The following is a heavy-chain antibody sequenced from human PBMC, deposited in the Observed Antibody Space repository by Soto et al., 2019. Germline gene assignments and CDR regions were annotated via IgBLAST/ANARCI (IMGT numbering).Heavy chain of an antibody. D-gene: IGHD2-2*01. V-gene: IGHV3-23*01. CDR1: GFTFSSYA. J-gene: IGHJ6*02. CDR3: ANVPWGVVVPAATYYYYYGMDV. CDR2: ISGSGGST. Sequence: EVQLLESGGGLVQPGGSLRLSCAASGFTFSSYAMSWVRQAPGKGLEWVSAISGSGGSTYYADSVKGRFTISRDNSKNTLYLQMNSLRAEDKAVYYCANVPWGVVVPAATYYYYYGMDVWGQGTTVTVSS.